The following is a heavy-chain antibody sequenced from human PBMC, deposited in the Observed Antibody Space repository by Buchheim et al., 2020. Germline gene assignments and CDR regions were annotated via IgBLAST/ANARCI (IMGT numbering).Heavy chain of an antibody. CDR1: GCSISSSSYY. J-gene: IGHJ6*02. CDR2: IYYSGST. Sequence: QLQLQESGPGLVKPSETLSLTCTVSGCSISSSSYYWGWIRQPPGKGLEWIGSIYYSGSTYYNPSLTSRVTISVDTSKNQFALKLSSVTAADTAVYYWARDPYSSGWYRGEGLFGMDVWGQGTT. CDR3: ARDPYSSGWYRGEGLFGMDV. D-gene: IGHD6-19*01. V-gene: IGHV4-39*07.